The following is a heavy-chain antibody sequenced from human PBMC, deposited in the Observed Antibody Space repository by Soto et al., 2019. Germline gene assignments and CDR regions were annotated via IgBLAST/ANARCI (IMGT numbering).Heavy chain of an antibody. CDR3: AKDPGPYGDSTVQH. D-gene: IGHD4-17*01. CDR1: GFTFSSCA. V-gene: IGHV3-23*01. J-gene: IGHJ1*01. Sequence: PGGSLRLSCAASGFTFSSCAMSWVRQAPGKGLEWVSAISGSGGSTYYADSVKGRFTISRDNSKNTLYLQMNSLRAEDTAVYYCAKDPGPYGDSTVQHWGQGTLVTVSS. CDR2: ISGSGGST.